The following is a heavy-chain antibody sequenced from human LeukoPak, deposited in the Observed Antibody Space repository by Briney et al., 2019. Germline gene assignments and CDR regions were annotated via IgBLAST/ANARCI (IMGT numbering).Heavy chain of an antibody. Sequence: PGRSLRLSCAAYGFTFRRYGMHWVRQAPGRGLEWVAVIWYDGSNKYYADSAKGRFTISRDNSKNTLYLQMNSLRAEDTAVYHCVKDMTTVTTPDYWGQGTLVTVSS. D-gene: IGHD4-17*01. CDR1: GFTFRRYG. J-gene: IGHJ4*02. CDR3: VKDMTTVTTPDY. CDR2: IWYDGSNK. V-gene: IGHV3-33*06.